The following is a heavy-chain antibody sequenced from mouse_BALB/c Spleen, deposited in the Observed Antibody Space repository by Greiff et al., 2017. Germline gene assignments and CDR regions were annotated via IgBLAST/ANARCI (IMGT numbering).Heavy chain of an antibody. D-gene: IGHD3-2*01. CDR2: INPSTGYT. CDR3: ARFSDSSGYWFAY. Sequence: QVQLQQSGAELAKPGASVKMSCKASGYTFTSYWMHWVKQRPGQGLEWIGYINPSTGYTEYNQKFKDKATLTADKSSSTAYMQLSSLTSEDSAVYYCARFSDSSGYWFAYWGQGTLVTVSA. CDR1: GYTFTSYW. V-gene: IGHV1-7*01. J-gene: IGHJ3*01.